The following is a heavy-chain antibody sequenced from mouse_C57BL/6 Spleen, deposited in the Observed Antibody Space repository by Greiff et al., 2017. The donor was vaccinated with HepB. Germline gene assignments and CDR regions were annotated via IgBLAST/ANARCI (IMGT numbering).Heavy chain of an antibody. CDR3: ANESTFRYGSSSYYFDY. J-gene: IGHJ2*01. D-gene: IGHD1-1*01. Sequence: EVQLVESGPVLVKPGASVKMSCKASGYTFTDYYMNWVKQSHGKSLEWIGVINPYNGGTSYNQKFKGKATLTVDKSSSTAYMALNSLTSADSAVYYCANESTFRYGSSSYYFDYWGQGTTLTVSS. CDR2: INPYNGGT. CDR1: GYTFTDYY. V-gene: IGHV1-19*01.